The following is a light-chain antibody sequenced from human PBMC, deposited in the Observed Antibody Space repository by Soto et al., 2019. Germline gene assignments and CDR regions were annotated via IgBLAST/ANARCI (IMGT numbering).Light chain of an antibody. CDR3: ATWDDSLNGLI. CDR2: SNN. Sequence: QSVLTQPPSASGTHGQRVTISCSGGSSNIKTNGVSWYQQVPGAAPKLLIYSNNQRPSGAPDRFSGSKSGTSASLAISGLQSEDEATYHCATWDDSLNGLIFGGGTKLTVL. J-gene: IGLJ2*01. V-gene: IGLV1-44*01. CDR1: SSNIKTNG.